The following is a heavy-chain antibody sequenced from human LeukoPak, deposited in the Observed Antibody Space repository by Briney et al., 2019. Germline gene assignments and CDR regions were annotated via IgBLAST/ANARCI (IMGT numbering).Heavy chain of an antibody. D-gene: IGHD3-22*01. V-gene: IGHV3-21*01. Sequence: GGSLRLSCAASGFTFSNNSMSWVRQAPGKGLEWVSSISGSRGYIYYADSVKGRFTISRDNAKNSLYLQMNSLRAEDTAVYYCARAQYYDSSGPIDYWGQGTLVTVSS. CDR3: ARAQYYDSSGPIDY. CDR2: ISGSRGYI. J-gene: IGHJ4*02. CDR1: GFTFSNNS.